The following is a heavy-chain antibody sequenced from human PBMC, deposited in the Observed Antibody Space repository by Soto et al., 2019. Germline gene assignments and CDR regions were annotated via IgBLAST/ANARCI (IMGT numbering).Heavy chain of an antibody. CDR1: GGSISSGGYY. CDR2: IYYSGRT. CDR3: ARGSFSSSSSWFDP. Sequence: SETLSLTCTVSGGSISSGGYYWSWIRQHPGKGLEWIGYIYYSGRTYYNPSLHSRVSIAVDTTENQFSLKLTSVTAADTSVYYCARGSFSSSSSWFDPWGRGTQVTVSS. V-gene: IGHV4-31*03. D-gene: IGHD6-6*01. J-gene: IGHJ5*02.